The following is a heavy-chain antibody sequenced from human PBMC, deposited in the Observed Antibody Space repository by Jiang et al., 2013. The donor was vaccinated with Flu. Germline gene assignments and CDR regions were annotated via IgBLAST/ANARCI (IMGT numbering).Heavy chain of an antibody. CDR2: INAANGNT. CDR1: GYTFIIYN. D-gene: IGHD3-10*01. V-gene: IGHV1-3*01. J-gene: IGHJ4*02. CDR3: ARGFSGGSGTYRY. Sequence: SGAEVKKPGASVKISCKTSGYTFIIYNIHWVRQAPGQGLEWMGWINAANGNTDYSQKFQGRVTITRDTSASTVYMDLSSLRSEDTAFYYCARGFSGGSGTYRYWGQGTLVTVSS.